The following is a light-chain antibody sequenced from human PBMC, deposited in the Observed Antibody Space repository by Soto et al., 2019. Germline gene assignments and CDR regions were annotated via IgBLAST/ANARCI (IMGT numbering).Light chain of an antibody. CDR3: QNYNSAPQLT. V-gene: IGKV1-27*01. CDR2: TAS. J-gene: IGKJ4*01. CDR1: QGISNY. Sequence: DIQMTQSPSSLSASVGDRVTITCRASQGISNYLAWYQQKPGKVPKLLIYTASTLQSGVPSRFSGSGSGTDFTLTISSLQPEDVATYYCQNYNSAPQLTLGGGTKVEIK.